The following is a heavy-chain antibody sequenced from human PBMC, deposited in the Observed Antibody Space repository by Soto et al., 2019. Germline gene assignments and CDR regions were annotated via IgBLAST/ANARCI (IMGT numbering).Heavy chain of an antibody. CDR1: GDSINSNTSS. Sequence: PSETLSLTCIVSGDSINSNTSSWAWIRQSPGEGLEWIGNIYYTGSTNYNPALKSRVTISVDTSKNQFSLKLSSVTAADTAVYYCARDDYGDYSYWGQGTLVTVSS. D-gene: IGHD4-17*01. CDR2: IYYTGST. V-gene: IGHV4-39*07. CDR3: ARDDYGDYSY. J-gene: IGHJ4*02.